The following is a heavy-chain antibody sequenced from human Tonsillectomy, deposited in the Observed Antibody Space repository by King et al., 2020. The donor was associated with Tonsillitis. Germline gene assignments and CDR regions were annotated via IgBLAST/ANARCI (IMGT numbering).Heavy chain of an antibody. CDR1: GGTFSSYA. D-gene: IGHD3-3*01. V-gene: IGHV1-69*01. CDR2: IIPIFGTA. CDR3: VRLAERVTIFGVVIIGFDY. J-gene: IGHJ4*02. Sequence: QLVQSGAEVKKPGSSVKVSCKASGGTFSSYAISWVRQAPGQGLEWMGGIIPIFGTANYAQKFQGRVTITADETTSTAYMELSSLRSEDTAVYYCVRLAERVTIFGVVIIGFDYWGQGTLVTVSS.